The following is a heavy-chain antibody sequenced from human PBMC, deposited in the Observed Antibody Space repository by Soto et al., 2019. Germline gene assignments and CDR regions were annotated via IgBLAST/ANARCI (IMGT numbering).Heavy chain of an antibody. Sequence: QVQLMQSGAEVKKPGASVKVSCKASGNTFTNYYIHWVRQAPGQGLEWMGTINPSGGHTTYAQKFLGRATGSRDTSTSTIYMELTSLRSEDTAVYYCARGGQVVVVTAALDYWGQGTLVTVSS. CDR1: GNTFTNYY. V-gene: IGHV1-46*01. CDR2: INPSGGHT. D-gene: IGHD2-21*02. CDR3: ARGGQVVVVTAALDY. J-gene: IGHJ4*02.